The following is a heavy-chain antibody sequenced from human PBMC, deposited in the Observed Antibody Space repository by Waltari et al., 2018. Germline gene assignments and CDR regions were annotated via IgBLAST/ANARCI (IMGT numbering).Heavy chain of an antibody. D-gene: IGHD2-2*01. J-gene: IGHJ6*02. Sequence: QVQLQESGPGLVKPSGTLSLTCAVSGGSISSSNWWSWVRQPPGKGLEWIGEIYHSGNTNYNPALKSRVTISVDKSKNQFSLKLSSVTAADTAVYYCARVPAEYCSSTSCYFADYYYGMDVWGQGTTVTVSS. V-gene: IGHV4-4*02. CDR2: IYHSGNT. CDR3: ARVPAEYCSSTSCYFADYYYGMDV. CDR1: GGSISSSNW.